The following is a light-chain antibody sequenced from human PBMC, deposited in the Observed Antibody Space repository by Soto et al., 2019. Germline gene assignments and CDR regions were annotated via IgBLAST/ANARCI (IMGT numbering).Light chain of an antibody. V-gene: IGKV3-15*01. CDR2: GAS. CDR3: HQYNNWPLFT. J-gene: IGKJ3*01. CDR1: QSVGNN. Sequence: ETLMTQSPTTLSVSPGERATLSCRASQSVGNNLAWYQQRPAQAPRLLIYGASTRATGIPARFSGSGSGTEFTLTISSLQSEDFAIYYCHQYNNWPLFTFGPGTIVDI.